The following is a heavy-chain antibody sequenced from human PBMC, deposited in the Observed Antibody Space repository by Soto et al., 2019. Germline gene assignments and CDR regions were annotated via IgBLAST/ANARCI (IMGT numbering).Heavy chain of an antibody. CDR1: GGYSGGGGDS. D-gene: IGHD2-15*01. CDR3: ARAFEGCSGGRCHMNWFDP. V-gene: IGHV4-30-2*01. CDR2: IYHGGST. Sequence: SHRWAVVGGYSGGGGDSWGWKRQPPGKGLEWIGYIYHGGSTYYNPSLKSRVTISVDRSKNQFSLKLRSVIAADTAVYYCARAFEGCSGGRCHMNWFDPWGQGTLVTVSS. J-gene: IGHJ5*02.